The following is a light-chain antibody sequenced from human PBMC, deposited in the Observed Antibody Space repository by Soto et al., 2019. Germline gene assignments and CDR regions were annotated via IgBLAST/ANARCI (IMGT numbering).Light chain of an antibody. V-gene: IGKV1-5*03. CDR3: QHYNSSSEA. J-gene: IGKJ1*01. CDR2: KAS. Sequence: DIQMTQSPSTLSGSVGDRVTITYRASQTISSCLAWYQQTQGKPAKLLIYKASTLKSGVPSRFRGSGSGTECTLTLSSLQPDDFATYYGQHYNSSSEAFGQGTKVDI. CDR1: QTISSC.